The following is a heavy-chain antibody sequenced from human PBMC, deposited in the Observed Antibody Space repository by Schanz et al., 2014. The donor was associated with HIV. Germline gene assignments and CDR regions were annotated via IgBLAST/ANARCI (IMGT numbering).Heavy chain of an antibody. V-gene: IGHV3-33*06. CDR1: GFTFSSFA. J-gene: IGHJ4*02. CDR2: IWYDGSNK. D-gene: IGHD3-10*01. CDR3: AKSGNGRSLDF. Sequence: QVQLVESGGGVVQPGRSLRLSCAASGFTFSSFAMHWVRQAPGKGLGWVAVIWYDGSNKYYADSVKGRFTISRDNSKNTLYLQMNSLRAEDTAVFYCAKSGNGRSLDFWGQGTLLTVS.